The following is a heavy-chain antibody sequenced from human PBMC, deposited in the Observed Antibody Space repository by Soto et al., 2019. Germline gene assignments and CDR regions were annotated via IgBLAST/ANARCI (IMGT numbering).Heavy chain of an antibody. D-gene: IGHD3-22*01. J-gene: IGHJ4*02. CDR3: ARADYYASSGFYYDC. Sequence: QVQLVQSGAEVKKPGASVKVSCKASGYIFTNHYIHWVRQAPGQGLEWMGIINPSGGSTNYLQKFQGRITMTRDTSTCTVYMELSSLRSEDTAVYFCARADYYASSGFYYDCWGQGSLVTVSS. V-gene: IGHV1-46*01. CDR1: GYIFTNHY. CDR2: INPSGGST.